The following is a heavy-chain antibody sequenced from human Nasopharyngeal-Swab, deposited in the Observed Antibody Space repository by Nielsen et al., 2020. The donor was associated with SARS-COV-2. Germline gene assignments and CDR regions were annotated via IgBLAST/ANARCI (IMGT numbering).Heavy chain of an antibody. CDR2: IYYSGST. D-gene: IGHD3-3*01. Sequence: RQAPGKGLGWIGYIYYSGSTYYNPSLKSRVTISVDKSKNQFSLKLSSVTAADTAVYYCSGDFWSGYPDAFDIWGQGTMVTVSS. V-gene: IGHV4-30-2*01. J-gene: IGHJ3*02. CDR3: SGDFWSGYPDAFDI.